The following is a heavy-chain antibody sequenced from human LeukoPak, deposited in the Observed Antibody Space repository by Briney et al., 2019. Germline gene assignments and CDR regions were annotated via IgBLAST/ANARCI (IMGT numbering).Heavy chain of an antibody. V-gene: IGHV3-7*03. D-gene: IGHD1-26*01. CDR1: GFTFSSYW. J-gene: IGHJ4*02. CDR3: VKDSPPRYSGSPPAY. CDR2: INKDGGEK. Sequence: GGSLRLSCAASGFTFSSYWMSWVRQAPGKGLEWVANINKDGGEKYYVDSVKGRFTISRDNAKSSLYLQMNSLRADDTAVYYCVKDSPPRYSGSPPAYWGQGTLVTVSS.